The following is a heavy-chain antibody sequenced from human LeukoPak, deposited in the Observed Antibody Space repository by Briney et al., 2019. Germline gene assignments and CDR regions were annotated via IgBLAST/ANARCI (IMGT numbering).Heavy chain of an antibody. CDR3: ARDGNFYDMDV. CDR2: VRGDGTKT. D-gene: IGHD1-26*01. CDR1: GFILNDYW. Sequence: GGSLRLSCDTSGFILNDYWILWVRQAPGKGLFWVAGVRGDGTKTVYADSVKGRFTVSRDNAKDALFLQMNSLRAEDTAVYYCARDGNFYDMDVWGKGTTVTVSS. J-gene: IGHJ6*03. V-gene: IGHV3-74*01.